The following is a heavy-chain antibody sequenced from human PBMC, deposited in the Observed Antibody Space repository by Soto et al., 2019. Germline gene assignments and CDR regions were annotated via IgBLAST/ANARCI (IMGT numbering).Heavy chain of an antibody. V-gene: IGHV3-23*01. CDR1: GLTSSDYG. D-gene: IGHD3-10*01. J-gene: IGHJ4*01. CDR3: AKDERGVIADYFDC. Sequence: GSLRLSCAASGLTSSDYGMSWVRQAPGKGLEWVSGVSGSGDSATGDRTYYADSVKGRFTISRDNSKNTLYLQMNSLTAEDTAVYYCAKDERGVIADYFDCWGQGTLVTVSS. CDR2: VSGSGDSATGDRT.